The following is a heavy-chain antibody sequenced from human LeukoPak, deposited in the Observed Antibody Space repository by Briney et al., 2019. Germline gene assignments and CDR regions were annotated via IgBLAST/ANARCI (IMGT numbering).Heavy chain of an antibody. D-gene: IGHD1-26*01. CDR1: GYTFTSYG. Sequence: ASVKVSCKASGYTFTSYGISWVRQAPGQGLEWMGWTSAYNGNTNYAQKLQGRVTMTTDTSTSTAYMELRSLRSDDTAVYYCALTPYSGSYFDYWGQGTLVTVSS. CDR3: ALTPYSGSYFDY. CDR2: TSAYNGNT. J-gene: IGHJ4*02. V-gene: IGHV1-18*01.